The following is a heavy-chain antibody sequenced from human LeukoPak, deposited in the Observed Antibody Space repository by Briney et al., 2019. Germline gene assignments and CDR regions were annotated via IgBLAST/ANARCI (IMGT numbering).Heavy chain of an antibody. V-gene: IGHV3-23*01. Sequence: GGSLRLSCAASGFTFSSYAMSWVRQAPGKGLEWVSGISGGGAVTYYADSVKGRFTISRDNSKDTLYLQMDSLRVGDTAVYYCARGLRSGYYWSLASWGQGTLVTVSS. D-gene: IGHD3-22*01. CDR3: ARGLRSGYYWSLAS. J-gene: IGHJ4*02. CDR2: ISGGGAVT. CDR1: GFTFSSYA.